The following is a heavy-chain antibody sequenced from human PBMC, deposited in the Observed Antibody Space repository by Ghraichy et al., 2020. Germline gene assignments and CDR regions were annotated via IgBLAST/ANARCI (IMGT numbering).Heavy chain of an antibody. V-gene: IGHV3-66*02. CDR2: LYTAGAK. D-gene: IGHD4-23*01. CDR1: GFNVKSNY. CDR3: ARQPDYGGNTPYYYGFDV. Sequence: GESLNISCVASGFNVKSNYMNWVRQAPGKGLEWVSVLYTAGAKYYADSVRGRFTISKDNSKNTLYLQMNRLTADDTAVYYCARQPDYGGNTPYYYGFDVWGQGTHVTVSS. J-gene: IGHJ6*02.